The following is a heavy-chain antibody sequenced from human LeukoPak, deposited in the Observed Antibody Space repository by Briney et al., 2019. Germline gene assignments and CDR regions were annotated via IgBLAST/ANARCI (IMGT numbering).Heavy chain of an antibody. CDR1: GFTFSTYG. CDR3: AQDWSGGNSGYIDD. J-gene: IGHJ4*02. Sequence: PGGSLRLSCAASGFTFSTYGMHWVRQAPGKGLEWVAVIWNDGSNKYYADSVKGRFTISRDNSKNTLYLQMGTLRAEDTAMYYWAQDWSGGNSGYIDDWGQGTLVTVSS. CDR2: IWNDGSNK. D-gene: IGHD3-22*01. V-gene: IGHV3-33*06.